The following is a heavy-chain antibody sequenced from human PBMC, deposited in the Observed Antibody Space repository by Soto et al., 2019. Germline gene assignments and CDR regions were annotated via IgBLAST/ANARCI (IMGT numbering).Heavy chain of an antibody. V-gene: IGHV6-1*01. D-gene: IGHD3-10*01. Sequence: KQSQTLSLTCAISGDSVSSNSAAWNWIRQSPSRGLEWLGRTYYRSKWYNDYAVSVKSRITINPDTSKNQFSLQLNSVTPEDTAVYYCARATWLYGSGSTDAFDIWGQGTMVTVSS. J-gene: IGHJ3*02. CDR1: GDSVSSNSAA. CDR2: TYYRSKWYN. CDR3: ARATWLYGSGSTDAFDI.